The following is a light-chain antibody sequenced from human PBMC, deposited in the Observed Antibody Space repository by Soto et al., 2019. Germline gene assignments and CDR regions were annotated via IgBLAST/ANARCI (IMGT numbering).Light chain of an antibody. V-gene: IGLV2-8*01. J-gene: IGLJ2*01. CDR2: EVS. CDR1: KSDVGDYNY. CDR3: SSYGGRNNLV. Sequence: QSVLTQPPSASGSPGQSVTISCTGTKSDVGDYNYVSWYQQNPGKAPKVMIYEVSKRPSGVPDRFSGSKSGNTASLTVSGLQAEDEADYYCSSYGGRNNLVFGGGTKLTVL.